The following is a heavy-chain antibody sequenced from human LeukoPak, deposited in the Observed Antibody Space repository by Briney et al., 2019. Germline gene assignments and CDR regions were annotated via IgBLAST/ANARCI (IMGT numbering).Heavy chain of an antibody. V-gene: IGHV3-21*01. CDR2: ITSAGGYR. CDR3: ATSGGFILPIAASTGNWYMDV. D-gene: IGHD3-10*01. J-gene: IGHJ6*03. CDR1: GFSFIDYR. Sequence: PGGSLRLSCEASGFSFIDYRMNWVRQAPGRGLAWVASITSAGGYRYYADSVEGRFTISRDNAKNSLFLQMNDLRAEDTAVYFCATSGGFILPIAASTGNWYMDVWGRGTTVTVSS.